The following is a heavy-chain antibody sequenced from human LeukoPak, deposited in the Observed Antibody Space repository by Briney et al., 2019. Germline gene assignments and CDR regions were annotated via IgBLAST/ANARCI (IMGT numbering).Heavy chain of an antibody. D-gene: IGHD5-18*01. CDR2: ISPYDGST. J-gene: IGHJ4*02. Sequence: ASVKVSCRASGYTFITYGINWVRQAPGQGLEWMGWISPYDGSTNFAQNLQGRVTMTTDTITSTAFMELRSLRFEDTALYYCARDKAPRYTYGLGHWGQGTLVTVS. V-gene: IGHV1-18*01. CDR3: ARDKAPRYTYGLGH. CDR1: GYTFITYG.